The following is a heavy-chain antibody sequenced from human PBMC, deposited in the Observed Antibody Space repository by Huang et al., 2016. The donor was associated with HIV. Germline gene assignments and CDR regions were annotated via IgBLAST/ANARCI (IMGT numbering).Heavy chain of an antibody. D-gene: IGHD3-3*01. J-gene: IGHJ2*01. CDR2: LYYHGKM. CDR3: ARNHDFWRGRMFAISYFDV. CDR1: GGSINTGRYS. V-gene: IGHV4-39*01. Sequence: QMRFQESGPGLVKPSGTLSLTCNVSGGSINTGRYSWGWIRQPPGKGLEWVGSLYYHGKMHYDPSHKGRLTMSADTSKNQFSLNLSSVTAADTAIYYCARNHDFWRGRMFAISYFDVWGRGTLVTVAS.